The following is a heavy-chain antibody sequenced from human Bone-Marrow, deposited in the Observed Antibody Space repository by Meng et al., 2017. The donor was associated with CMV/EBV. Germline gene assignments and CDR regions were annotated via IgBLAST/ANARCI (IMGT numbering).Heavy chain of an antibody. Sequence: VELQESGPGLVKPSETLSPTCTVSGGSISSYYWSWIRQPPGKGLEWIGYIYYSGSTYYNPSLKSRVTISVDTSKNQFSLKLSSVTAADTAVYYCIGGVVYGDYVGYFDYWGQGTLVTVSS. J-gene: IGHJ4*02. V-gene: IGHV4-59*06. CDR2: IYYSGST. D-gene: IGHD4-17*01. CDR1: GGSISSYY. CDR3: IGGVVYGDYVGYFDY.